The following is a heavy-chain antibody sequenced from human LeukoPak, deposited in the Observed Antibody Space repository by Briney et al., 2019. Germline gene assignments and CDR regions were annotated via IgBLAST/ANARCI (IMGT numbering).Heavy chain of an antibody. D-gene: IGHD2-15*01. Sequence: GGSLRLPCEVSGFTVSSNYMSWVRRAAGKGLEWGSAIGGSGAGTYYGDSVEGRFTISRDNSKNTLYLQMDSLRAEDTAVYYCAKEPLSCSGGSCYSVFDYWGQGTLVTVSS. CDR2: IGGSGAGT. CDR1: GFTVSSNY. CDR3: AKEPLSCSGGSCYSVFDY. V-gene: IGHV3-23*01. J-gene: IGHJ4*02.